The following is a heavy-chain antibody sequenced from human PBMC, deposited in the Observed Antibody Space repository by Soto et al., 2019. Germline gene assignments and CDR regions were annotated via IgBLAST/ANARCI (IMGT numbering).Heavy chain of an antibody. Sequence: QVQLVESGGGVVQPGRSLRLSCAASGFTFSSYGMHWVRQAPGKGLEWVAVISYDGSNKYYADSVKGRFTISRDNSKNTLDLQMNSLRDEGTAVYYCAKDGPGYNWNRGHSYYYGMDVWGQGTTVTVSS. J-gene: IGHJ6*02. D-gene: IGHD1-20*01. V-gene: IGHV3-30*18. CDR1: GFTFSSYG. CDR2: ISYDGSNK. CDR3: AKDGPGYNWNRGHSYYYGMDV.